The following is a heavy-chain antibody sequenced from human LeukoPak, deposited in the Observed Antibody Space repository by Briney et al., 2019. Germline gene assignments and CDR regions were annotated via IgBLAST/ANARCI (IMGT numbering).Heavy chain of an antibody. CDR3: ARGYCGGTTCFARENY. V-gene: IGHV7-4-1*02. CDR2: INTNSGNP. J-gene: IGHJ4*02. D-gene: IGHD2-21*01. Sequence: ASVKVPCKASGYTFTAYSMHWVRQAPGQGLEWMGWINTNSGNPTYAQGFTGRFVFSLDTSVSTAYLQISSLKADDTAVYYCARGYCGGTTCFARENYWGQGTLVTVSS. CDR1: GYTFTAYS.